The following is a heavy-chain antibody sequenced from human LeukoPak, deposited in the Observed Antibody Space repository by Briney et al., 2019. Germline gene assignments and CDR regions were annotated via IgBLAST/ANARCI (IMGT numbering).Heavy chain of an antibody. CDR3: ARDGTFDN. CDR2: ISGDGTTT. J-gene: IGHJ4*02. V-gene: IGHV3-74*01. D-gene: IGHD6-13*01. Sequence: GGSLRLSCAASGFTFRNYWMHWIRQGPGKELVWVSRISGDGTTTHYADSTQGRFTISRDNAKNTLYLQMNSLRVEDTALYYYARDGTFDNWGQGTLVTVAS. CDR1: GFTFRNYW.